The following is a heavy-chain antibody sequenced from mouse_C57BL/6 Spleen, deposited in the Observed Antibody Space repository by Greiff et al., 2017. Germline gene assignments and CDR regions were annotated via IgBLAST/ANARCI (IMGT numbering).Heavy chain of an antibody. CDR1: GYTFTDYE. J-gene: IGHJ2*01. Sequence: VKLVESGAELVRPGASVTLSCKASGYTFTDYEMHWVKQTPVHGLEWIGAIDPETGGTAYNQKFKGKAILTADKSSSTAYMELHSLTSEDSAVYYCSRNLRLFDYWGQGTTLTVSS. D-gene: IGHD1-2*01. CDR3: SRNLRLFDY. V-gene: IGHV1-15*01. CDR2: IDPETGGT.